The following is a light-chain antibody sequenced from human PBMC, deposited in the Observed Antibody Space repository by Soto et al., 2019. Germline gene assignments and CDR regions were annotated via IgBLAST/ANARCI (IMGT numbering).Light chain of an antibody. CDR2: EVS. Sequence: QSALTQPASVSGSPGQSITISCTGTSSDVGGHNYVSWYQHHPGKAPKFMIFEVSNRPSGVSNRFSGSKSGNTASLTISGLQAEDEADYYCSSYTSTNTWVFGGGTKLTVL. V-gene: IGLV2-14*01. CDR3: SSYTSTNTWV. CDR1: SSDVGGHNY. J-gene: IGLJ3*02.